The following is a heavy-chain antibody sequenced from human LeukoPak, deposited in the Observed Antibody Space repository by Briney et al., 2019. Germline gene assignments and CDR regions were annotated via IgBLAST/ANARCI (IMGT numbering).Heavy chain of an antibody. D-gene: IGHD2-15*01. Sequence: PSQTLSLTCTVSGGSISSGSYYWSWIRQPAGKGLEWIGRIYTSGSTNYNPSLKSRVTISVDTSKNQFSLKLSSVTAADTAVYYCARVVYCSGGSCLRGYYYYMDVWGKGTTVTVSS. CDR3: ARVVYCSGGSCLRGYYYYMDV. CDR2: IYTSGST. V-gene: IGHV4-61*02. CDR1: GGSISSGSYY. J-gene: IGHJ6*03.